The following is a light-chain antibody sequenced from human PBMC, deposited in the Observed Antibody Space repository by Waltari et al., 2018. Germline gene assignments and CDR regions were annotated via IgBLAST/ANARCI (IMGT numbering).Light chain of an antibody. Sequence: QSVLTQPPSASGTPGQRVTISCSGSSSNIGRNIVNWYQQLPGTAPKLLIYTNNQRPSGVPDRFSGSKSGTSASLAISGLQSEDEADYYCAAWDDSLNVVLFGGGTKLTVL. CDR3: AAWDDSLNVVL. J-gene: IGLJ2*01. CDR2: TNN. V-gene: IGLV1-44*01. CDR1: SSNIGRNI.